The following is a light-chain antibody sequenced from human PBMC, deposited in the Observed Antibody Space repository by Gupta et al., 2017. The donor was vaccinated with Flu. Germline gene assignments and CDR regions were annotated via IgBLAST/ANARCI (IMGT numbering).Light chain of an antibody. V-gene: IGKV3-15*01. J-gene: IGKJ1*01. CDR1: QSVSNN. Sequence: TTLSVSPGERITLSCRASQSVSNNLAWYQQKPGQPPRLLIYGALNRATDIPAWFSGSGSGTEFTLTINSLRSDDFAVYFCQQYNNWPPWTFGQGTRVEMK. CDR2: GAL. CDR3: QQYNNWPPWT.